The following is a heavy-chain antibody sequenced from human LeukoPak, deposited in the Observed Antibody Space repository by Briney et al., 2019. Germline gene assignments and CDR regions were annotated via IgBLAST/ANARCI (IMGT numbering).Heavy chain of an antibody. CDR2: NFFHDGTT. CDR1: GYSFNSHH. V-gene: IGHV1-46*02. Sequence: ASVKVSCKPSGYSFNSHHVHWVRQAPGQGLEWMGINFFHDGTTSNTQKFPGRLTMTRDTSTSTVYMELSSLEFDDTAVYYCTRTWWTEACSSSSCFTPDFDYWGQGTPVTVSS. D-gene: IGHD2-2*02. J-gene: IGHJ4*02. CDR3: TRTWWTEACSSSSCFTPDFDY.